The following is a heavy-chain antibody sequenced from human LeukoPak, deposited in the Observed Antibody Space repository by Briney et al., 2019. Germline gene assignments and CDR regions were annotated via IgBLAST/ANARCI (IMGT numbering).Heavy chain of an antibody. V-gene: IGHV1-69*13. Sequence: SVKVSCKASGGTFSSYAISWVRQAPGQGLEWMGGIIPIFGTANYAQKFQGRVTITADESTRTAYMELSSLRSEDTAVYYCAPDLRTGTTLWDYWGQGTLVTVSS. D-gene: IGHD1-1*01. CDR2: IIPIFGTA. CDR3: APDLRTGTTLWDY. J-gene: IGHJ4*02. CDR1: GGTFSSYA.